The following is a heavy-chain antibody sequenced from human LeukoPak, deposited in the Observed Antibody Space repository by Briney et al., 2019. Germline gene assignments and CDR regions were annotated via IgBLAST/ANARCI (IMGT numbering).Heavy chain of an antibody. CDR2: ISYSGST. V-gene: IGHV4-30-4*08. J-gene: IGHJ5*02. Sequence: SETLSLTCTVSGGSISSSSYYWGWIRQPPGKGLEWIGYISYSGSTYYNPSLKSRVTISIDTSKNQFSLKLSSVTAADTAVYYCARDRGYFDSRGYYSWGQGTLVTVSS. CDR3: ARDRGYFDSRGYYS. CDR1: GGSISSSSYY. D-gene: IGHD3-22*01.